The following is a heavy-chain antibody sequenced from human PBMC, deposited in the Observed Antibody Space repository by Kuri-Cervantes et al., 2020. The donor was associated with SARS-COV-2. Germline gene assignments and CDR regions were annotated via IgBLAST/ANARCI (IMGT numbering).Heavy chain of an antibody. CDR3: ATGISLRFLEWLAAFDI. CDR1: GYTLPELS. J-gene: IGHJ3*02. CDR2: FDREDGKR. Sequence: ASGKVSCKVSGYTLPELSMHWVRQAPGKGLEWMGGFDREDGKRVYAQKFQGRVTMTEDTSTHTAYMELSSLRSEDTAVYYCATGISLRFLEWLAAFDIWGQGTMVTVSS. D-gene: IGHD3-3*01. V-gene: IGHV1-24*01.